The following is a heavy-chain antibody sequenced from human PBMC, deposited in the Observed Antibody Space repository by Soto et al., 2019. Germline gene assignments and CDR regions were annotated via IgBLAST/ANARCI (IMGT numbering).Heavy chain of an antibody. CDR2: IKQDGSEK. J-gene: IGHJ6*03. V-gene: IGHV3-7*01. Sequence: GGSLRLSCAASGFTFSSDWMSWVRQAPGKGLEWVANIKQDGSEKYYVDSVKGRFTISRDNAKNSLYLQMNSLRAEDTAVYYCARDLPPKLIWTLSAGFMDVWGKGTTVTVSS. CDR3: ARDLPPKLIWTLSAGFMDV. D-gene: IGHD1-1*01. CDR1: GFTFSSDW.